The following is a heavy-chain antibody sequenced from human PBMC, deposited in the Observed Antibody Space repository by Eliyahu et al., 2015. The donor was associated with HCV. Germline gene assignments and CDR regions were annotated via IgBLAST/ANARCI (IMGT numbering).Heavy chain of an antibody. CDR1: GFTFSSYG. Sequence: QVQLVESGGGVVQPGRSLRLSCAASGFTFSSYGMHWVRQAPGKGLEWVAVISYDGSNKYYADSVKGRFTISRDNSKNTLYLQMNSLRAEDTAVYYCAKEIRRLAVAGTMGFDYWGQGTLVTVSS. V-gene: IGHV3-30*18. D-gene: IGHD6-19*01. CDR3: AKEIRRLAVAGTMGFDY. CDR2: ISYDGSNK. J-gene: IGHJ4*02.